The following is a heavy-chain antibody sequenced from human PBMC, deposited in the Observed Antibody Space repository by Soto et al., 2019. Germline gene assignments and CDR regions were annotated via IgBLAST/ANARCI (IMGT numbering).Heavy chain of an antibody. Sequence: DVQLLESGGGLVQPGGSLRLSCAVSGFTFSSYAVNWVRQAPGKGLEWVSAIGGSGASTYYADSVKGRFTISRDNSKNTLYLQMNNLRAEDTAVYYCAKGGFGDTIGGPPDYWGQGTLVTVSS. CDR3: AKGGFGDTIGGPPDY. V-gene: IGHV3-23*01. D-gene: IGHD3-10*01. CDR2: IGGSGAST. CDR1: GFTFSSYA. J-gene: IGHJ4*02.